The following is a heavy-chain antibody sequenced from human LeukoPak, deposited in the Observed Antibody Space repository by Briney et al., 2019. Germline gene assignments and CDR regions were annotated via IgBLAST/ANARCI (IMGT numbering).Heavy chain of an antibody. V-gene: IGHV4-4*07. CDR2: IHTSGII. D-gene: IGHD2-2*01. CDR1: GGSISSYY. J-gene: IGHJ5*02. Sequence: SETLSLTCTVSGGSISSYYWSWIRQPAGKGLEWIGRIHTSGIIHYNPSLKSRVTMSLDTSKNQFSLKLSSGIAADTAVYYCARGPYCSSTSCRYNWFDPWGQGTLVTVSS. CDR3: ARGPYCSSTSCRYNWFDP.